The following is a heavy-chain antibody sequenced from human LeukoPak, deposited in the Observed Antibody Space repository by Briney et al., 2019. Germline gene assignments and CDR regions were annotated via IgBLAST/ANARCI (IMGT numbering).Heavy chain of an antibody. Sequence: GGSLRLSCAASGFTFSSYAMSWVRQAPGKGLEWVSAISGSGGSTYYADSVKGRFTISRDNSKNTLYLQMNSLRAEDTAVYYCAKDLGLSGSYFYDDYWGQGTLVTVSS. D-gene: IGHD1-26*01. V-gene: IGHV3-23*01. CDR3: AKDLGLSGSYFYDDY. CDR2: ISGSGGST. J-gene: IGHJ4*02. CDR1: GFTFSSYA.